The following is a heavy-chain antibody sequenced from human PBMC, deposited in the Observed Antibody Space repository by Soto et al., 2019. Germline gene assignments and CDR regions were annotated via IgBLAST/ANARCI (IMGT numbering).Heavy chain of an antibody. CDR1: GFSFSSVW. V-gene: IGHV3-7*01. Sequence: GGSLRLSCVASGFSFSSVWMTWVRQAPGKGLECVAKFNYVGIEDFFVDFVKGRFTFSRDIAKNFLFLQMNSFRDEDSAVYYCVTDLNWQGHWGQGTLVTVSS. CDR3: VTDLNWQGH. J-gene: IGHJ4*02. CDR2: FNYVGIED.